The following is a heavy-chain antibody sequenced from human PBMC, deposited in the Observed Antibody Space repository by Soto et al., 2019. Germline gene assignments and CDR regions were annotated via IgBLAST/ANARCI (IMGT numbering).Heavy chain of an antibody. J-gene: IGHJ4*02. CDR3: AKHEGYCSTTTCSHFDY. Sequence: GESRKISCKVSGFTFTSGWSAWRRQMAGKGLEWMGLIYAGASASSSSSSFQRQVTISADKPINPAYPHWSSLKASDTDIYYCAKHEGYCSTTTCSHFDYWGKGPMVTVSS. CDR2: IYAGASAS. CDR1: GFTFTSGW. D-gene: IGHD2-2*01. V-gene: IGHV5-51*04.